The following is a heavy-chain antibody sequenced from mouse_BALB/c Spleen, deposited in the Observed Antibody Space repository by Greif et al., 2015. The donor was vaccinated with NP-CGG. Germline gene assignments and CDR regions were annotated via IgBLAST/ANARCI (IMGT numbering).Heavy chain of an antibody. Sequence: QVQLQQSGAELVRPGSSVKISCKASGYAFSSYWMNWVKQRPGQGLEWIGQIYPGDGDTNYNGKFKGKATLTADKSSSTAYMHLSSLTSEVSAAFFCAREDYGTRYSDVWGAGTTVTVSS. CDR3: AREDYGTRYSDV. V-gene: IGHV1-80*01. CDR2: IYPGDGDT. J-gene: IGHJ1*01. D-gene: IGHD1-1*01. CDR1: GYAFSSYW.